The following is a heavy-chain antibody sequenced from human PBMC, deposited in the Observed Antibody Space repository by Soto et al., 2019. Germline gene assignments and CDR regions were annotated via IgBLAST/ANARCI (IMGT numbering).Heavy chain of an antibody. CDR2: IYTSGST. J-gene: IGHJ5*02. CDR1: GGSISSYY. CDR3: AREFHIAAAGTGWFDP. Sequence: SETLSLTCTVSGGSISSYYWSWIRQPAGKGLEWIGRIYTSGSTNYNPSLKSRVTMSVDTSKNQFSLKLSSVTAADTAVYYCAREFHIAAAGTGWFDPWGQGTLVTVSS. V-gene: IGHV4-4*07. D-gene: IGHD6-13*01.